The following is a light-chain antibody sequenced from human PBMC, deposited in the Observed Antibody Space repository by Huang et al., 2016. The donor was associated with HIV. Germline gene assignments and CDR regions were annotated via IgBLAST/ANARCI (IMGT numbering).Light chain of an antibody. V-gene: IGKV3-15*01. Sequence: EIVMTQSPANLSVSPGERVTLSCRASQSVSSNLAWYQQKPGHAPRLLIYCACTKASGNAARISGSGATTEFTLTSSSLQAEDFAVYCCQQYNNRRTFGQGTKVEIK. CDR1: QSVSSN. CDR2: CAC. CDR3: QQYNNRRT. J-gene: IGKJ1*01.